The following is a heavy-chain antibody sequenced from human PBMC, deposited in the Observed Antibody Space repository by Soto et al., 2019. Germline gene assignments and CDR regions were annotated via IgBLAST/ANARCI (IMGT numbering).Heavy chain of an antibody. Sequence: PSETLSLTCTVSGGSISSGGYYWSWIRQHPGKGLEWIGYIYYSGSTYYNPSLKSRVTISVDTSKNQFSLKLSSVTAADTAVYYCARVPTGGYYDSSGFLDYFDYWGQGTLVTVSS. CDR3: ARVPTGGYYDSSGFLDYFDY. D-gene: IGHD3-22*01. CDR2: IYYSGST. J-gene: IGHJ4*02. CDR1: GGSISSGGYY. V-gene: IGHV4-31*03.